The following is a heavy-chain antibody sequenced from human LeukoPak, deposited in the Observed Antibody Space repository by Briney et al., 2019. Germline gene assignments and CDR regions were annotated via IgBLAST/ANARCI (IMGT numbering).Heavy chain of an antibody. Sequence: GRCLRLSCAASGFTFSSYCMHWVRHAPGKGLVWVSRINSDGSSTSYADFVKGRFTISRDNAKNTLYLQMNSLGAEDTAVYYCASSRSQDWFDPWGQGTLVTVSS. J-gene: IGHJ5*02. CDR3: ASSRSQDWFDP. CDR2: INSDGSST. CDR1: GFTFSSYC. V-gene: IGHV3-74*01.